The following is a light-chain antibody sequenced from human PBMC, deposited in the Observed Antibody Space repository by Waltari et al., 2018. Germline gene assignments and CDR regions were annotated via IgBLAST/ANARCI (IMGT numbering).Light chain of an antibody. CDR2: EDS. CDR1: SSDVGGYNY. J-gene: IGLJ3*02. V-gene: IGLV2-14*01. CDR3: SSYTSRRTLV. Sequence: QSALTQPASVSGAPGQSITISCTGTSSDVGGYNYVSWYQQQPGKATKLMIYEDSNRPSGVSKRCSGSDSGNTAYLTTAGLPAEADADYSCSSYTSRRTLVFGGGTKLTVL.